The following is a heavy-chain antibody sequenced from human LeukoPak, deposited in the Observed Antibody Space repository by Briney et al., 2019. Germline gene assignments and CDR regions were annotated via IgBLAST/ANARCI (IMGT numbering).Heavy chain of an antibody. CDR3: ARELVKDPDAYNWFDP. CDR1: GGTFSSYA. CDR2: IIPIFGTA. D-gene: IGHD3-9*01. J-gene: IGHJ5*02. Sequence: GASVKVSCKASGGTFSSYAISWVRQAPGQGLEWMGGIIPIFGTANYAQKFQGRVTITTDESTSTAYMELSSLRSEDTAVYYCARELVKDPDAYNWFDPWGQGTLVTVSS. V-gene: IGHV1-69*05.